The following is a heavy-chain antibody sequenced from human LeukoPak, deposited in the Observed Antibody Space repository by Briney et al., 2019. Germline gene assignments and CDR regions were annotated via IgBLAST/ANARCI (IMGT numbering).Heavy chain of an antibody. D-gene: IGHD3-22*01. V-gene: IGHV4-34*01. CDR2: INHSGST. CDR1: GGSFSGYY. J-gene: IGHJ4*02. CDR3: ARGGSSGYPHLTALAHYYFDY. Sequence: SETLSLTCAVYGGSFSGYYWSWIRQPPGKGLEWIGEINHSGSTNYNPSLKSRVTISVDTSKNQFSLKLSSVTAADTAVYYCARGGSSGYPHLTALAHYYFDYWGQGTLVTVSS.